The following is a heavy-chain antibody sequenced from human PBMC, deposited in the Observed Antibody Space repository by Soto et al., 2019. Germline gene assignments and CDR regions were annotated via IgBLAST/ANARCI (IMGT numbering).Heavy chain of an antibody. D-gene: IGHD3-9*01. CDR2: IYYSGSI. CDR3: ARLLHDNRRYYYFDY. CDR1: GGSITSSSYY. Sequence: SETLSLTCSVSGGSITSSSYYWGWIRQPPGKGLEWIAAIYYSGSIYHNPSLKSRVTMSIDTSKNQFSLKMSSVTAADTVVYYCARLLHDNRRYYYFDYWGRGTLVTVSS. J-gene: IGHJ4*02. V-gene: IGHV4-39*01.